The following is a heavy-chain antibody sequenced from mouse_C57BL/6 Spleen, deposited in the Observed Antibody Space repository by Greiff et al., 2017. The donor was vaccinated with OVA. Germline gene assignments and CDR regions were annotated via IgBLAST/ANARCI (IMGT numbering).Heavy chain of an antibody. Sequence: VQLQQSGPELVKPGASVKISCKASGYTFTDYYMNWVKQSHGKSLEWIGDINPNNGGTSYNQKFKGKATLTVDKSSSTAYMELRRLTSEDSAVYYCARRYYGSSYVDYYYAMDYWGQGTSVTVSS. D-gene: IGHD1-1*01. CDR3: ARRYYGSSYVDYYYAMDY. V-gene: IGHV1-26*01. J-gene: IGHJ4*01. CDR1: GYTFTDYY. CDR2: INPNNGGT.